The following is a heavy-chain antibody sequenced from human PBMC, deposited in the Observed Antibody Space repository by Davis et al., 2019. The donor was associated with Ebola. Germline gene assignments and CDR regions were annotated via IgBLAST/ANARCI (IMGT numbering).Heavy chain of an antibody. V-gene: IGHV3-23*01. J-gene: IGHJ5*02. Sequence: SVKGRFTISKDKSKNTLYLQMNNLRAEDTAVYYCAKEWVAVAGTGWFDPWGQGTLVTVSS. D-gene: IGHD6-19*01. CDR3: AKEWVAVAGTGWFDP.